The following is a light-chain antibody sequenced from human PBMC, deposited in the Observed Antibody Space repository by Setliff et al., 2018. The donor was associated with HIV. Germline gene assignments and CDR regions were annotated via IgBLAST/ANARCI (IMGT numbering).Light chain of an antibody. Sequence: QSVLTQPPSASGSPGQSVAISCTGTSSDIGSHNHVSWYQQYPGKAPKLMIYERSQRPSGVPDRFSGSKSGNPASLTVSGLQAEDEADYYCASYAGDGVHDIYVFGTGTKVTVL. J-gene: IGLJ1*01. CDR1: SSDIGSHNH. CDR3: ASYAGDGVHDIYV. CDR2: ERS. V-gene: IGLV2-8*01.